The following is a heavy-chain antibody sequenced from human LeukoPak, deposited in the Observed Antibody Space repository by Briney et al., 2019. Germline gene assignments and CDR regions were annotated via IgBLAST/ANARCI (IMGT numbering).Heavy chain of an antibody. D-gene: IGHD2-2*01. Sequence: ASVKVSCKASGYTFTGYYMHWVRQAPGQGLEWMGWINPNSGGTNYAQKFQGRVTMTRDTSISTAYMELSGLRSDDTAVYYCARAYCSSTSCYARYYDFWTSLTNWFDPWGQGTLVTVSS. V-gene: IGHV1-2*02. CDR1: GYTFTGYY. J-gene: IGHJ5*02. CDR2: INPNSGGT. CDR3: ARAYCSSTSCYARYYDFWTSLTNWFDP.